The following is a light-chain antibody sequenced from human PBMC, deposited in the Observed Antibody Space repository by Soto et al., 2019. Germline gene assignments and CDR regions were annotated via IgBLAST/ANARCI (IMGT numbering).Light chain of an antibody. CDR3: QKYNSYSSS. CDR2: DAS. CDR1: QSISSW. V-gene: IGKV1-5*01. Sequence: DIQMTQSPSTLSASVGDRFTITCRASQSISSWLAWYQQKPGKAPKLLIYDASSLESGVPSRFSGSGSGTEFTLTISSLQPDDFATYYCQKYNSYSSSFGQGTKVAIK. J-gene: IGKJ1*01.